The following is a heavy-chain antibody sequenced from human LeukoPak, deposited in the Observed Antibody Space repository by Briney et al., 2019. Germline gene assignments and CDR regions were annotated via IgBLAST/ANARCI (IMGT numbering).Heavy chain of an antibody. J-gene: IGHJ4*02. CDR2: INPNSGGT. V-gene: IGHV1-2*02. Sequence: ASVKVSCKASGYTFTGYYMHWVRQAPGEGLEWMGWINPNSGGTNYAQKFQGRVTMTRDTSISTAYMELSRLRSDDTAVYYCARGPWRKLLHPSHYWGQGTLVTVSS. CDR3: ARGPWRKLLHPSHY. CDR1: GYTFTGYY. D-gene: IGHD2-15*01.